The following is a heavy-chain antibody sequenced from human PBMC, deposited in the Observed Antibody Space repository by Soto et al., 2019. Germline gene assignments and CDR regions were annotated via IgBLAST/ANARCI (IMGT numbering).Heavy chain of an antibody. CDR1: GGTFSSYA. D-gene: IGHD5-12*01. CDR2: IIPIFGTA. Sequence: GASVKVSCKASGGTFSSYAISWVRQAPGQGLEWMGGIIPIFGTANYAQKFQGRVTITADESTSTAYMELSSLRSEDTAVYYCARERRGSGYEINWGQGTLVTVSS. CDR3: ARERRGSGYEIN. V-gene: IGHV1-69*13. J-gene: IGHJ4*02.